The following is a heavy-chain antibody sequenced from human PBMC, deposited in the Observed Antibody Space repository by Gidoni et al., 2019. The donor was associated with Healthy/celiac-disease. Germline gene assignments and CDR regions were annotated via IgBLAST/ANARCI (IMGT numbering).Heavy chain of an antibody. J-gene: IGHJ4*02. D-gene: IGHD2-15*01. V-gene: IGHV4-34*01. CDR3: ARGRYCSGGSCYSRRAYFDY. Sequence: VQLQQWGAGLLKPSETLSLTCAVYGGSFSGYYWSWIRQPPGKGLEWIGEINHSGSTNYNPSLKSRVTISVDTSKNQFSLKLSSVTAADTAVYYCARGRYCSGGSCYSRRAYFDYWGQGTLVTVSS. CDR1: GGSFSGYY. CDR2: INHSGST.